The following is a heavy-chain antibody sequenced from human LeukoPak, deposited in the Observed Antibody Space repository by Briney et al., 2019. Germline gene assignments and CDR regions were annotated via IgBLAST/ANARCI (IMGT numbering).Heavy chain of an antibody. V-gene: IGHV4-59*08. Sequence: SETLSLTCTVSGGSISSYYWSWIRQPPGKGLEWIGYIYYSGSTNYNPSLKSRVTISVDTSKNQFSPKLSSVTAADTAVYYCARRLQTYYYDSSGYLGDYWGQGTLVTVSS. CDR1: GGSISSYY. CDR2: IYYSGST. J-gene: IGHJ4*02. D-gene: IGHD3-22*01. CDR3: ARRLQTYYYDSSGYLGDY.